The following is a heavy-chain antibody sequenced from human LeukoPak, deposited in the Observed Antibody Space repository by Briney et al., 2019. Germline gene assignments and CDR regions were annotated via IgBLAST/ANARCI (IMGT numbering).Heavy chain of an antibody. CDR3: TRDGARQWLFDY. D-gene: IGHD6-19*01. V-gene: IGHV3-48*04. J-gene: IGHJ4*02. Sequence: PGGSLRLSCVASGFAFDTYSVNWVRQSPEKGLEWVSSISSSGTTVYYTDSVKRRFTISRYNSKNSLYLQMTSLRVEDTAVYYCTRDGARQWLFDYWGQGALVTVSS. CDR1: GFAFDTYS. CDR2: ISSSGTTV.